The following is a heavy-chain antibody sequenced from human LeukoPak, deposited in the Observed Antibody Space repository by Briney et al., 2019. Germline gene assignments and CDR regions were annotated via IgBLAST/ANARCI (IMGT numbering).Heavy chain of an antibody. CDR1: GFTFGSYA. CDR3: AKGDSSGWYESDFDC. D-gene: IGHD6-19*01. Sequence: GGSLRLSCAASGFTFGSYAMSWVRQAPGKGLELVSAISGSGGSTYYADSVKCRFTISRDNSKNTLYLQMNSLRAEDTAVYYCAKGDSSGWYESDFDCWGQGTLVTVSS. J-gene: IGHJ4*02. V-gene: IGHV3-23*01. CDR2: ISGSGGST.